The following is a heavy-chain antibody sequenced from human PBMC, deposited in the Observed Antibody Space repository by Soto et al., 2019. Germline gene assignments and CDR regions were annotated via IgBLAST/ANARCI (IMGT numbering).Heavy chain of an antibody. CDR1: GGSFSGYY. Sequence: QVHLQQWGAGLLKSSETLSLTCAVYGGSFSGYYWSWIRQPPGKGLEWIGEINHSGITNYNPALKIPVNRSVDTSKNQFSLNLTSMTAADTAVYYCARGSVDYNFWSGYYSRFYYFDFWGQGTLVTVSS. D-gene: IGHD3-3*01. CDR2: INHSGIT. V-gene: IGHV4-34*01. J-gene: IGHJ4*02. CDR3: ARGSVDYNFWSGYYSRFYYFDF.